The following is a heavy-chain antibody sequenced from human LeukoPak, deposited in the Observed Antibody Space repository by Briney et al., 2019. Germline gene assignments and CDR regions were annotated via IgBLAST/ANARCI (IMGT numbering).Heavy chain of an antibody. D-gene: IGHD6-13*01. V-gene: IGHV1-2*06. CDR2: INPYSGDT. J-gene: IGHJ4*02. Sequence: ASVKVSCKASGYTFTGYHIHWVRQAPGQGLEWVGRINPYSGDTNFGQKFQGRVTMTRDTSITTAYMDLSSLTPDDTAVYFCARDQGSLTRSWYTGYWGQGTQVTVSS. CDR1: GYTFTGYH. CDR3: ARDQGSLTRSWYTGY.